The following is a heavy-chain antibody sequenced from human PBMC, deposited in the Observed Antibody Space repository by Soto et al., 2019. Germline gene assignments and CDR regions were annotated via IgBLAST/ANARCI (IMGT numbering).Heavy chain of an antibody. CDR3: ATLVATISLAEAYYFDY. D-gene: IGHD5-12*01. J-gene: IGHJ4*02. Sequence: GGSLRLSCAASGFTFSSYSMNWVRQAPGKGLEWVSSISSSSSYIYYADSVKGRFTISRDNAKNSLYLQMNSLRAEDTAVYYCATLVATISLAEAYYFDYWGQGTLVTVSS. CDR1: GFTFSSYS. V-gene: IGHV3-21*01. CDR2: ISSSSSYI.